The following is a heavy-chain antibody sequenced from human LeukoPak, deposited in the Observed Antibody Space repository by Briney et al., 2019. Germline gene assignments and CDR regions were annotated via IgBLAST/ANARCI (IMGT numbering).Heavy chain of an antibody. J-gene: IGHJ5*02. D-gene: IGHD6-19*01. V-gene: IGHV1-18*04. CDR2: ISAYNGNT. CDR3: ARGVAGTLDNWFDP. Sequence: ASVKVSCKASGYTFTSYGISWVRQAPGQGLEWMGWISAYNGNTNYAQKLRGRVTMTTDTSTSTAYMELRSLRSDDTAVYYCARGVAGTLDNWFDPWGQGTLVTVSS. CDR1: GYTFTSYG.